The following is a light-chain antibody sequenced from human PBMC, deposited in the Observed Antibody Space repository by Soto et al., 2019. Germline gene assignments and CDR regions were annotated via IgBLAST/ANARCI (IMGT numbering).Light chain of an antibody. V-gene: IGKV3-20*01. CDR2: GAS. J-gene: IGKJ1*01. CDR3: QQYGSSPVA. Sequence: EIVLTQSPGTLSLSPGERATLSCRASQSVSSSYLAWYQQKPGQAPRLLIYGASSRATGIPDRFSGSGSGTDFPLTISRLEPEDFEVYYCQQYGSSPVAFGQGTKVEIK. CDR1: QSVSSSY.